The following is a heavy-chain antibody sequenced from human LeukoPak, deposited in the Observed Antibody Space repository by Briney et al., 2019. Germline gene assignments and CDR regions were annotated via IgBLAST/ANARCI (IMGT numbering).Heavy chain of an antibody. CDR1: GDSVSGISFY. CDR2: IQYSGST. V-gene: IGHV4-61*05. Sequence: SETLSLTCTVSGDSVSGISFYWSWIRQPPGKGLQYIGYIQYSGSTNYNPSLKSRVTISVDKSKNQFSLKLTSVAAADTAVYYCARGPSVGAHFDYWGQGTLVTVSS. CDR3: ARGPSVGAHFDY. J-gene: IGHJ4*02. D-gene: IGHD1-26*01.